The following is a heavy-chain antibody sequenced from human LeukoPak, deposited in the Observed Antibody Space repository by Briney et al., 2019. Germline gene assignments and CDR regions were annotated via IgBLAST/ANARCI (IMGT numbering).Heavy chain of an antibody. CDR3: ARDLRPGGIAAAGTR. V-gene: IGHV1-69*13. CDR2: ISAYNGHT. CDR1: GGTFSSYA. Sequence: PRASVKVSCKASGGTFSSYAISWVRQAPGQGLEWMGWISAYNGHTNYAQKFQGRVTITADESTSTAYMELSSLRSEDTAVYYCARDLRPGGIAAAGTRWGQGTLVTVSS. D-gene: IGHD6-13*01. J-gene: IGHJ4*02.